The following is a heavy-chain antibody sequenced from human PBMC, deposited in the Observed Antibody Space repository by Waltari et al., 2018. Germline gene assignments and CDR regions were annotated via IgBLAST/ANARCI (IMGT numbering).Heavy chain of an antibody. V-gene: IGHV4-4*07. J-gene: IGHJ4*02. Sequence: QVQLQESGPGLVKSSETLSLTCSVSGVSISSYYWSWVRQPAGKGLEWIGRIYSSGSSDHNPSLKSRVTMSVDTSKNHFSLKLTSVTAADTAVYYCARVGSGWYGGEFDYWGQGALVTVSS. CDR1: GVSISSYY. CDR3: ARVGSGWYGGEFDY. D-gene: IGHD6-19*01. CDR2: IYSSGSS.